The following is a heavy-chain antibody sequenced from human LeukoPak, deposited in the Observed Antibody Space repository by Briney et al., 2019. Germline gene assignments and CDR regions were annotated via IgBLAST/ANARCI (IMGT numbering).Heavy chain of an antibody. CDR1: GGGFTFTSHA. Sequence: SVKVSCKASGGGFTFTSHAISWVRQAPGQGLEWMGGLIPIYGSSNYAQKFQGRVTITSDESTRTVYMELNSLRPEDSAVHYCAGFFYDNSGDAFDIWGQGTMVTVSS. CDR3: AGFFYDNSGDAFDI. J-gene: IGHJ3*02. CDR2: LIPIYGSS. V-gene: IGHV1-69*13. D-gene: IGHD3-22*01.